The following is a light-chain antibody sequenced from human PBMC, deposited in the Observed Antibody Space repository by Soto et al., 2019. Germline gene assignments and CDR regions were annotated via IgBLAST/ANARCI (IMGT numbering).Light chain of an antibody. CDR3: SSYTSSSTLYV. J-gene: IGLJ1*01. CDR2: EVS. Sequence: QSVLTQPASGSGSPGQSITISCTGTGSDVGGYNYVSWYQQHPGKAPKLMIYEVSNRPSGVSNLFSGSKSGNTASLTISGLQAEDEADYYCSSYTSSSTLYVFGTGTKLTVL. CDR1: GSDVGGYNY. V-gene: IGLV2-14*01.